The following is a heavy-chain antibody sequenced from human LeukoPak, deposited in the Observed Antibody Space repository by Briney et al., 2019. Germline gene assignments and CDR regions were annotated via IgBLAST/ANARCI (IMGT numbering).Heavy chain of an antibody. CDR1: GFTFSNAW. V-gene: IGHV3-15*01. CDR2: IKSKTDGGTT. J-gene: IGHJ4*02. Sequence: GGSLRLSCAASGFTFSNAWMSWVRQPPGKGLEWVGRIKSKTDGGTTDYAAPVKGRFTISRDDSKNTLYLQMNSLKTEDTAVYYCTTSSTVTTYHDYWGQGTLVTVSS. CDR3: TTSSTVTTYHDY. D-gene: IGHD4-17*01.